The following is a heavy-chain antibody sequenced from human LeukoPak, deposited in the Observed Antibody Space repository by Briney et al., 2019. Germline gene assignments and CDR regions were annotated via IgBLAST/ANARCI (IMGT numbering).Heavy chain of an antibody. CDR2: INPNSGGT. D-gene: IGHD1-26*01. V-gene: IGHV1-2*06. CDR1: GYTFTSYG. Sequence: ASVKVSSKASGYTFTSYGISWVRQAPGQGLEWMGRINPNSGGTNSAQKFQGRVTMTRDTSISTAYMELSRLTSDDTAVYYCARGELVGLGATSAGWFDPWGQGTLVTVSS. J-gene: IGHJ5*02. CDR3: ARGELVGLGATSAGWFDP.